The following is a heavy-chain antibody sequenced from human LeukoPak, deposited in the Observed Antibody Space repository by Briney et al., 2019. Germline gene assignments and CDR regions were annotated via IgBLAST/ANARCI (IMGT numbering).Heavy chain of an antibody. D-gene: IGHD3-22*01. CDR1: GFTFSSYS. CDR2: ISSRSSYI. J-gene: IGHJ4*02. Sequence: GGSLRLSCAASGFTFSSYSMNWVRQAPGKGLEWVSSISSRSSYIYYADSVKGRFTISRDNAKNSLYLQMNSLRAEDTAVYYCARDLGYHDSSGATDYWGQGTLVTVSS. V-gene: IGHV3-21*01. CDR3: ARDLGYHDSSGATDY.